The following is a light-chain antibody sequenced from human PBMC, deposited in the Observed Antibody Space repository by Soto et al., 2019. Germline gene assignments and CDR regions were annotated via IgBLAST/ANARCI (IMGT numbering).Light chain of an antibody. J-gene: IGLJ1*01. CDR2: EVS. V-gene: IGLV2-23*02. CDR3: CSYAGSYTSYV. CDR1: SSDVGSYNL. Sequence: QSALTQPASVSGSPGQSITISCTGTSSDVGSYNLVSWYQQHPGKAPKLMIYEVSKRPSGVSNRFSGSKSGNTASLTISGLQAEDEADYYCCSYAGSYTSYVFGTGTKLTVL.